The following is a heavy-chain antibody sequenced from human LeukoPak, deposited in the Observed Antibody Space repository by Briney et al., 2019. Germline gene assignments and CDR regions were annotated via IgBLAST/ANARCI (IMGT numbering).Heavy chain of an antibody. CDR2: IYTSGST. CDR3: ARDFPYCSSTSCYLGT. J-gene: IGHJ1*01. CDR1: GGSISSYY. Sequence: PSETLSLTCTVSGGSISSYYWSWIRQPAGKGLEWIGRIYTSGSTNYNPSLKSRVTMSVDTSKNQFSLKLSSVTAADTAVYYCARDFPYCSSTSCYLGTWGQDTLVTVSS. D-gene: IGHD2-2*01. V-gene: IGHV4-4*07.